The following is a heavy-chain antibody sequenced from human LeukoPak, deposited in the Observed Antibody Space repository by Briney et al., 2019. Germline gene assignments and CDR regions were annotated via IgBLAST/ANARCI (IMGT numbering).Heavy chain of an antibody. CDR3: AREDPRTKVPEGMDV. V-gene: IGHV4-59*01. Sequence: SETLSLTCTVSRGSISHYYWSWIRQPPGKGLEWIGYIYYSGTTNYNPPLKSRVTISVDTSKNQFSLKLNSVTAADTAVYYCAREDPRTKVPEGMDVWGQGTTVTVSS. CDR2: IYYSGTT. CDR1: RGSISHYY. J-gene: IGHJ6*02. D-gene: IGHD4/OR15-4a*01.